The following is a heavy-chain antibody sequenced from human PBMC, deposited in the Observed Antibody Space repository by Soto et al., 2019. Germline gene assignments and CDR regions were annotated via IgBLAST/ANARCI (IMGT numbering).Heavy chain of an antibody. CDR3: AIAPYRGSPGSQFDY. CDR1: GFTFSSYA. Sequence: GGSLRLSCAASGFTFSSYAMHWVRQAPGKGLEWVAVISYDGSNKYYADSVKGRFTISRDNSKNTLYLQMNSLRAEDTAVYYCAIAPYRGSPGSQFDYWGQGTLVTVSS. D-gene: IGHD1-26*01. CDR2: ISYDGSNK. J-gene: IGHJ4*02. V-gene: IGHV3-30-3*01.